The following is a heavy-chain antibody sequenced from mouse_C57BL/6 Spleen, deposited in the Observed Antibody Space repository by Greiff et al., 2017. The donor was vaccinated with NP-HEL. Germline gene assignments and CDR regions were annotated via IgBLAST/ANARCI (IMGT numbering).Heavy chain of an antibody. J-gene: IGHJ2*01. CDR2: IGWDDDK. V-gene: IGHV8-8*01. Sequence: QVTLKVSGPGILQPSQTLSLTCSFSGFSLSTFGMGVGWIRQPSGMGLEWLAHIGWDDDKYYTPALKSRLTLSKDTSKNQVFLNIADVDTADTAAYYCARIEDDPLYYLDYWGQGTTLTVSS. CDR3: ARIEDDPLYYLDY. CDR1: GFSLSTFGMG.